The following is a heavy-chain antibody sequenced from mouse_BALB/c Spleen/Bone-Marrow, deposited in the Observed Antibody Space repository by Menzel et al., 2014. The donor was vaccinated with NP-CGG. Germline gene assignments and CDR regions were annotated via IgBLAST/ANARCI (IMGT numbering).Heavy chain of an antibody. Sequence: VQLQQPGAELVKPGASVKLPCTASGFNIKDTYMHWVKQRPEQGLEWIGRIDPANGNTKYDPKFQGKATITADTSSNTAYLQLSSLTSEATAVYYCASYYYGSSLFAYWGQGTLVTVSA. V-gene: IGHV14-3*02. CDR1: GFNIKDTY. CDR2: IDPANGNT. D-gene: IGHD1-1*01. CDR3: ASYYYGSSLFAY. J-gene: IGHJ3*01.